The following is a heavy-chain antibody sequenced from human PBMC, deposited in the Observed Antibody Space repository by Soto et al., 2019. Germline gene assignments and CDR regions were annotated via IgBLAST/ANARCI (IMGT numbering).Heavy chain of an antibody. D-gene: IGHD6-6*01. CDR2: MNPNSGNT. CDR3: ARHGIAARPGLNWFDP. V-gene: IGHV1-8*01. J-gene: IGHJ5*02. CDR1: GYPFTSYD. Sequence: ASVKDSCTASGYPFTSYDINWVRQATGQGLEWMGWMNPNSGNTGYAQKFQGRVTITADESTSTAYMELSGLRSEYTAVYYCARHGIAARPGLNWFDPWGQGTLVTVSS.